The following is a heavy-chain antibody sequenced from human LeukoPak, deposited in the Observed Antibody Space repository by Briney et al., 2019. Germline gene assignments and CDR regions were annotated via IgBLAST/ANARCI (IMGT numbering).Heavy chain of an antibody. CDR2: INWNGGST. CDR3: ARAVGATNYFDY. V-gene: IGHV3-20*04. CDR1: GFTFDDYG. J-gene: IGHJ4*02. Sequence: RPGGSLLLSCAASGFTFDDYGMSWVRQAPGKGLEWVSGINWNGGSTCYADSVKGRFTISRDNAKNSLYLQMNSLRAEDTALYYCARAVGATNYFDYWGQGTLATVSS. D-gene: IGHD1-26*01.